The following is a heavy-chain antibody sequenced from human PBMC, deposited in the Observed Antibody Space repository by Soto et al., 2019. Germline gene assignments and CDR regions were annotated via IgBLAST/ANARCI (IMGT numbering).Heavy chain of an antibody. V-gene: IGHV5-51*01. CDR2: IYPDDAET. J-gene: IGHJ4*02. D-gene: IGHD3-3*01. CDR1: GYSFSRHW. Sequence: ESLKVSFKVSGYSFSRHWIVWVRQMPGKGLEWMGIIYPDDAETRYSPSFEGQVTISVDKSISTAYLQWSSLQASDTAMYYCSRHSDFWNSYDPNYFQYWGQGTLVTVSS. CDR3: SRHSDFWNSYDPNYFQY.